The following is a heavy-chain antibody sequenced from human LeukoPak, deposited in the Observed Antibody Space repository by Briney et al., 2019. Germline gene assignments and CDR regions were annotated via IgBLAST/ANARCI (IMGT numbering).Heavy chain of an antibody. V-gene: IGHV1-24*01. J-gene: IGHJ4*02. CDR3: ATGVFRDGYKIRNDY. CDR2: FDPEDGET. D-gene: IGHD5-24*01. Sequence: ASVKVSCKVSGYTLTELSMHWVRQAPGKGLEWMGGFDPEDGETIYAQKFQGRVTMTEDTSTDTAYMELSSLRSEDTAVNYCATGVFRDGYKIRNDYWGQGTLVTVSS. CDR1: GYTLTELS.